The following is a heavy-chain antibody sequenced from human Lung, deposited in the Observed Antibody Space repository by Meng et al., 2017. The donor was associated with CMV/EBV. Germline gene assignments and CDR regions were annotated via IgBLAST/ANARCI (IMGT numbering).Heavy chain of an antibody. D-gene: IGHD3-3*01. Sequence: SCAASGFTFSSYAMHWVRQAPGKGLEWVAVISYDGSNKYYADSVEGRFTISRDNSKNTLYPQMNSLRDEDTAVYYCARDGPRNYYDFWSGYYSPTSYYYYGRDVGXKGTXVTVSS. CDR2: ISYDGSNK. CDR3: ARDGPRNYYDFWSGYYSPTSYYYYGRDV. V-gene: IGHV3-30-3*01. CDR1: GFTFSSYA. J-gene: IGHJ6*04.